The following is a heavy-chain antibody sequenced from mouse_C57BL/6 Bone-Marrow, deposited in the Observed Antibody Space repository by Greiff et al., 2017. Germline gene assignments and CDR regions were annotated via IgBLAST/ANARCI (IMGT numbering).Heavy chain of an antibody. Sequence: EVKLMESGGGLVKPGGSLKLSCAASGFTFSSYAMSWVRQTPEKRLEWVATISDGGSYTYYPDNVKGRFTISRDNAKNNLYLQMSHLKSEDTAMYYCANLFAYWGQGTLVTVSA. CDR1: GFTFSSYA. J-gene: IGHJ3*01. CDR3: ANLFAY. V-gene: IGHV5-4*03. CDR2: ISDGGSYT.